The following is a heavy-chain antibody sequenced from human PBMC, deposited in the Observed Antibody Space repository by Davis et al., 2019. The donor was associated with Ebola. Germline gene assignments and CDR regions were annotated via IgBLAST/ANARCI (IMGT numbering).Heavy chain of an antibody. CDR3: VRRAPVYGNLFDS. Sequence: GESLKISCAASGFTFSSYVMSWVRQAPGKGLQWVSTIGGFGGGTFYADSVRGRFTISRDNSRNTLDLEMNGLTADDTAIYYCVRRAPVYGNLFDSWGQGTLVTVSS. J-gene: IGHJ4*02. CDR1: GFTFSSYV. D-gene: IGHD1-26*01. V-gene: IGHV3-23*01. CDR2: IGGFGGGT.